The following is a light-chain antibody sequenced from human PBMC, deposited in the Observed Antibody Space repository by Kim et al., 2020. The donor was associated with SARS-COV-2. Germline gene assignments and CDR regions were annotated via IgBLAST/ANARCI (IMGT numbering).Light chain of an antibody. CDR3: SSYTSSNILL. CDR2: EVT. J-gene: IGLJ2*01. V-gene: IGLV2-14*01. CDR1: RSDVGDYNF. Sequence: GQSITISCDGTRSDVGDYNFVAWCQQHPGTAPKLMIYEVTKRPSGVSNRFSGSKAGNAASLTISGLQAEDEADYYCSSYTSSNILLFGGGTQLTVL.